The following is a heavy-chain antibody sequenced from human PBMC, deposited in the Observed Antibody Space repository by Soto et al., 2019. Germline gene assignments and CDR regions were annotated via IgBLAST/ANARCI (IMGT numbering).Heavy chain of an antibody. J-gene: IGHJ4*02. CDR1: GDSISRDGYH. CDR3: ARAPVGMDSINFFDH. D-gene: IGHD2-8*01. V-gene: IGHV4-30-4*01. CDR2: IYNGGRT. Sequence: SETLSLTCTVSGDSISRDGYHWSWIRQSPGKGLEWIGYIYNGGRTFYRPSLESRINMSLDATKNSYSLRLTSVTAADTAVYYCARAPVGMDSINFFDHWSQGILVTVSS.